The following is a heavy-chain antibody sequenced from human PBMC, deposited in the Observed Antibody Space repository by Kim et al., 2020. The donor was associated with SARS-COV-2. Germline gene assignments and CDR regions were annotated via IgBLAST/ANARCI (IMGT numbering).Heavy chain of an antibody. D-gene: IGHD5-18*01. CDR1: GGTFSSYA. CDR2: IIPIFGTA. Sequence: SVKVSCKASGGTFSSYAISWVRQAPGQGLEWMGGIIPIFGTANYAQKFQGRVTITADESTSTAYMELSSLRSEDTAVYYCANPRRVQLWLPLDYWGQGTLVTVSS. V-gene: IGHV1-69*13. CDR3: ANPRRVQLWLPLDY. J-gene: IGHJ4*02.